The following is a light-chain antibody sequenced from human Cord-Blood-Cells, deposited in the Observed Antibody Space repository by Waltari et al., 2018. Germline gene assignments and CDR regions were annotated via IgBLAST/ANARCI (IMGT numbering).Light chain of an antibody. Sequence: SYALPQPSSVPVSPGQTPRITCPGAVLAKKKFARGFQQKPGQAPGLVIYKDSERPSGIPERFFGSSSGTTVTLTISGAQVEDEADYYCYSAADNIGAFGGGTKLTVL. J-gene: IGLJ2*01. CDR2: KDS. V-gene: IGLV3-27*01. CDR1: VLAKKKF. CDR3: YSAADNIGA.